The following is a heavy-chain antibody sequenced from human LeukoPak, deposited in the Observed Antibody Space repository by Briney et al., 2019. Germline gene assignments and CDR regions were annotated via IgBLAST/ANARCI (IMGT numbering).Heavy chain of an antibody. D-gene: IGHD6-13*01. V-gene: IGHV3-21*04. J-gene: IGHJ6*02. CDR3: AKVSAGSSWLSRIDYYGMDV. CDR1: GFTFSSYS. CDR2: ISSSSSYI. Sequence: GGSLRLSCAASGFTFSSYSMNWVRQAPGKGLEWVSSISSSSSYIYYADSVKGRFTISRDNSKNTLYLQMNSLRAEDTAVYYCAKVSAGSSWLSRIDYYGMDVWGQGTTVTVSS.